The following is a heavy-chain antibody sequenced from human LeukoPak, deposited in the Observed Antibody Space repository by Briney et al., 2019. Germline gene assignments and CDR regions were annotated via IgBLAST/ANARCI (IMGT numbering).Heavy chain of an antibody. CDR3: ARDGGNDYYDSSGYFF. CDR2: IIPILGIA. D-gene: IGHD3-22*01. J-gene: IGHJ4*02. Sequence: SVKVSCKASGGTFSSYAISWVRQAPGQGLEWMGRIIPILGIANYAQKFQGRVTITADKSTSTAYMELSSLRSEDTAVYYCARDGGNDYYDSSGYFFWGQGTLVTVSS. V-gene: IGHV1-69*04. CDR1: GGTFSSYA.